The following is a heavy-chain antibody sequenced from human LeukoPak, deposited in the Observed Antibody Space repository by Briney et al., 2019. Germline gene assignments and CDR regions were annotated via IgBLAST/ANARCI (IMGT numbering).Heavy chain of an antibody. CDR2: TSSSGRSI. CDR3: AREIPSGSYAPDY. V-gene: IGHV3-21*05. D-gene: IGHD1-26*01. Sequence: PGGSLRLSCAASGFTFSSYSMNWVRQAPGKGLEWVSYTSSSGRSILYADSVKGRFTVSRDNAKNSLYLQMNSLRAEDTAVYYCAREIPSGSYAPDYWGQGTLVTVSS. CDR1: GFTFSSYS. J-gene: IGHJ4*02.